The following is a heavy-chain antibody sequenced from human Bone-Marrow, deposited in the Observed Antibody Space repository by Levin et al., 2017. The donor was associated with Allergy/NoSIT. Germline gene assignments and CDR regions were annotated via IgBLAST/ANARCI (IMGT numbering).Heavy chain of an antibody. V-gene: IGHV6-1*01. CDR1: GDSVSSNSAA. Sequence: PSETLSLTCAISGDSVSSNSAAWTWIRKSPSRGLEWLGRTYYRSKWHDESAPSVKSRISISPDTSKNQFSLHLNSVTPEDTAVYYCAKEELVQASGYGMDVWGQGTTVTVSS. D-gene: IGHD6-13*01. J-gene: IGHJ6*02. CDR3: AKEELVQASGYGMDV. CDR2: TYYRSKWHD.